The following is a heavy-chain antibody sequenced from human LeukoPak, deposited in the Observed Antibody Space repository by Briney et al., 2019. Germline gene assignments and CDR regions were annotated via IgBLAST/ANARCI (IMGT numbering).Heavy chain of an antibody. CDR3: ARDGNRRYYYGSGSSIPYYHYYMDV. V-gene: IGHV1-46*01. CDR1: GYTFTSYY. J-gene: IGHJ6*03. D-gene: IGHD3-10*01. CDR2: INPSGGST. Sequence: ASVKVSCKASGYTFTSYYMHWVRQAPGQGLEWMGIINPSGGSTSYAQKFQGRVTMTRDMSTSTVYMELSSLRSEDTAVYYCARDGNRRYYYGSGSSIPYYHYYMDVWGKGTTVTVSS.